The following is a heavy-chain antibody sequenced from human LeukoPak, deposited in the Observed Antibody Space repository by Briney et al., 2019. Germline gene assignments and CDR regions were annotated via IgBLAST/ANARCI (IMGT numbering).Heavy chain of an antibody. CDR3: AGTVTTYWFDP. CDR2: ISYDGSNK. V-gene: IGHV3-30-3*01. D-gene: IGHD4-17*01. Sequence: GGSLRLSCAASGFTFSSYAMHWVRQAPGKGLEWVAVISYDGSNKYYADSVKGRFTISRDNSKNTLYLQMNSLRAEDTAVYYCAGTVTTYWFDPWGQGTLVTVSS. J-gene: IGHJ5*02. CDR1: GFTFSSYA.